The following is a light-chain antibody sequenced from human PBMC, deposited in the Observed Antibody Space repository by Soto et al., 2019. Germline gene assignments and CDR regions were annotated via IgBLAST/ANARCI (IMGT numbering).Light chain of an antibody. V-gene: IGLV1-40*01. CDR1: SSNIGALYD. Sequence: QSVLTQPPSVSGAPGQRVTISCTGSSSNIGALYDVHWYQQLPGTAPKLLISVNNNRPSGVPDRFSGSKSGTSASLAITGLQAEDEADYYCQSYASSLSGYVVFGGGTKVTVL. CDR2: VNN. J-gene: IGLJ2*01. CDR3: QSYASSLSGYVV.